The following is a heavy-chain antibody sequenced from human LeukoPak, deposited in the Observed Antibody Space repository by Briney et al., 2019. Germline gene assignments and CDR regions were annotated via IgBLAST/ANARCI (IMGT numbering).Heavy chain of an antibody. Sequence: ASVKVSCKASGYTFTGYYMHWVRQAPGQGLEWMGWINPNSGGTNYAQKFQGRVTMARDTSISTAYMELSRLRSDDTAVYYCASDWGLSQLEYCSNTNCYMGAFDIWGQGTMVTVSS. V-gene: IGHV1-2*02. D-gene: IGHD2-2*02. CDR2: INPNSGGT. J-gene: IGHJ3*02. CDR3: ASDWGLSQLEYCSNTNCYMGAFDI. CDR1: GYTFTGYY.